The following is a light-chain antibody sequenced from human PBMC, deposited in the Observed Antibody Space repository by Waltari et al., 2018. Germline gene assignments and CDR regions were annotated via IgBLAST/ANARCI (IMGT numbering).Light chain of an antibody. V-gene: IGKV3-15*01. CDR1: QSVSSN. J-gene: IGKJ1*01. CDR3: QQYNNWPRT. Sequence: ETVMTQSPATLSVSPGERATLSCRARQSVSSNLAWYQQKPGQAPRLLLYGASTRATGIPARFSASGSGTEFTLTISSLQSEDFAVYYCQQYNNWPRTFGQGTKVEIK. CDR2: GAS.